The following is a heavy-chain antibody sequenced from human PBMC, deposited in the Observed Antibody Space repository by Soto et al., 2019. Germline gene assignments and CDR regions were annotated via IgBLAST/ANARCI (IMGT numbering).Heavy chain of an antibody. V-gene: IGHV3-21*06. CDR2: ISTTSSYI. D-gene: IGHD6-13*01. CDR3: VSDGYSIAFDY. CDR1: GFTFSRHS. Sequence: EVQLVESGGGLVEPGGSLRLSCAASGFTFSRHSLNWVRQAPGKGLEWVSSISTTSSYIYYADSVKGRFTISRDNAMNSHYLQMDRLRAEDTAVYYCVSDGYSIAFDYWGQGTLVTVSS. J-gene: IGHJ4*02.